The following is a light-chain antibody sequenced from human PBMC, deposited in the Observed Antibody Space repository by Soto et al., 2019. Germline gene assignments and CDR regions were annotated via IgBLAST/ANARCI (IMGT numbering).Light chain of an antibody. CDR1: SSDIGGYNY. J-gene: IGLJ1*01. CDR2: EVT. Sequence: SALTQPASVSGSPGQSITISCTGGSSDIGGYNYVSWFQQHPGKVPKLMIYEVTNRPSGVSNRFSGSKSGSTASLTISGLQAEDEADYYCSSYTSSNTLVFGTGTKV. V-gene: IGLV2-14*01. CDR3: SSYTSSNTLV.